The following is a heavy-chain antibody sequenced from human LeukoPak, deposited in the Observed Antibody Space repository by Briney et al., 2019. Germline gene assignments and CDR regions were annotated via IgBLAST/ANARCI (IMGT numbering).Heavy chain of an antibody. CDR2: IRSKADGGTT. CDR1: GFTFRDYN. V-gene: IGHV3-49*03. CDR3: ARDDRPSGHDFDY. Sequence: PGGSLRLSCTASGFTFRDYNINWFRQAPGRGLEWVGFIRSKADGGTTEYAASVKGRFTISRDDSKNVAYLQINNLRADDTALYYCARDDRPSGHDFDYWGQGTLVTVSS. J-gene: IGHJ4*02. D-gene: IGHD6-6*01.